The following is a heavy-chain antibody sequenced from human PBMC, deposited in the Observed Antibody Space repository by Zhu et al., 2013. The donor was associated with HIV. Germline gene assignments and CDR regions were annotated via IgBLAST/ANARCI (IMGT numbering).Heavy chain of an antibody. CDR1: GDTFSPNY. Sequence: HVQLVQSGADVRKPGASVQVSCKIFGDTFSPNYLHWVRQAPGRGLEWVGWMTPXTDSAGYAQRFQARVTFTSDTSINTAYMELSGLKSEDSAVYYCARGLGIAMPGQGSWYYFDSWGQGTLVTVRS. V-gene: IGHV1-8*02. CDR3: ARGLGIAMPGQGSWYYFDS. CDR2: MTPXTDSA. D-gene: IGHD6-19*01. J-gene: IGHJ4*02.